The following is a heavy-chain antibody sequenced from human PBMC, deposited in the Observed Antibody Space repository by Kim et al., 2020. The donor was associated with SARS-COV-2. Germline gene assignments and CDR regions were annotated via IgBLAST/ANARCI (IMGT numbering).Heavy chain of an antibody. J-gene: IGHJ6*02. CDR1: GYSFTSYW. D-gene: IGHD6-6*01. CDR2: IYPGDSDT. V-gene: IGHV5-51*01. CDR3: ARQTSSSSWHYYYYGMDV. Sequence: GESLKISCKGSGYSFTSYWIDWVRQMPGKGLEWMGIIYPGDSDTRYSPSFQGQVTISADKSISTAYLQWSSLKASDTAMYYCARQTSSSSWHYYYYGMDVWGQGTTVTVSS.